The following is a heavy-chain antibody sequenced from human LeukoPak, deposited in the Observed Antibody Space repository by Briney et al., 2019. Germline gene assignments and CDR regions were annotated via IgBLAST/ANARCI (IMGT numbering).Heavy chain of an antibody. CDR2: MSPDGTEK. CDR1: GFTFSSSW. Sequence: GGSLRLSCAASGFTFSSSWMSWVRQTPEKGLEWVANMSPDGTEKYYVDSVKGRFTISRDNAKNSLYLQMNSLRAEDTAVYYCARSIAGMDVWGKGTTVTISS. D-gene: IGHD6-6*01. CDR3: ARSIAGMDV. V-gene: IGHV3-7*03. J-gene: IGHJ6*03.